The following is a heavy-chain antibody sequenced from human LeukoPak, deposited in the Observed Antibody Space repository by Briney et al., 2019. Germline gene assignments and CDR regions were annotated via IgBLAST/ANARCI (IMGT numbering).Heavy chain of an antibody. CDR3: AKGTYLYGSGSFYNY. V-gene: IGHV3-23*01. J-gene: IGHJ4*02. Sequence: GGSLRLSCAASGFTFSTYAMSWVRQAPGKGLEWVSGISGSGGSTYYADSVKGRFTISRDNSKNTLNLQMNSLRAEDTAVYYCAKGTYLYGSGSFYNYWSQGTLVTVSS. CDR1: GFTFSTYA. CDR2: ISGSGGST. D-gene: IGHD3-10*01.